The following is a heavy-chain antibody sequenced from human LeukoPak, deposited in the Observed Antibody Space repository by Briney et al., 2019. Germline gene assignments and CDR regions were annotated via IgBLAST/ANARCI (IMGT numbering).Heavy chain of an antibody. J-gene: IGHJ4*02. CDR3: ARGGSYTMVKNY. V-gene: IGHV4-39*07. CDR2: IYYSGDT. Sequence: SETLSLTCTLSGGSISSGYYYWGWIRQPPGKGLEWIGSIYYSGDTYYNPSLKSRVTISLDTSENQFSLRLSSVSAADTAVYYCARGGSYTMVKNYWGQGTLVTVSS. D-gene: IGHD1-26*01. CDR1: GGSISSGYYY.